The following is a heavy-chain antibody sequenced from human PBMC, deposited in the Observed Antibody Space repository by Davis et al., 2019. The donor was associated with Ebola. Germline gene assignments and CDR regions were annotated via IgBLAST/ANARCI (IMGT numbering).Heavy chain of an antibody. D-gene: IGHD5-18*01. V-gene: IGHV4-39*07. CDR1: GGSISSSSYY. Sequence: PSETLSLTCTVSGGSISSSSYYWGWIRQPPGKGLEWIGSIYYSGSTYYNPSLKSRVTISVDTSKNQFSLKLSSVTAADTAVYYCARGPSYGSDYWGQGTLVTVSS. CDR2: IYYSGST. CDR3: ARGPSYGSDY. J-gene: IGHJ4*02.